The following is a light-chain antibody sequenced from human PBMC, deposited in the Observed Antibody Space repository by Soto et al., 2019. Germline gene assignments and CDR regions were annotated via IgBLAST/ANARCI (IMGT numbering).Light chain of an antibody. Sequence: QSVLTQPPSVSGAPGQRVTISCTGSSSNIGAGYDVHWYQQLPGTAPKLLIYGNSNRPSGVPDRFSGSKSGTSASLAITGLQAEDEADYYCQSYDISLSGLVSGTGTKLTVL. CDR1: SSNIGAGYD. CDR2: GNS. CDR3: QSYDISLSGLV. V-gene: IGLV1-40*01. J-gene: IGLJ1*01.